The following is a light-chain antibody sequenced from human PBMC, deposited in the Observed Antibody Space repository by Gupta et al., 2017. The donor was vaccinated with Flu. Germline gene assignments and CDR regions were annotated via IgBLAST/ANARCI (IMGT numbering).Light chain of an antibody. CDR3: QQYISYPYS. CDR2: KAS. CDR1: QSINTW. J-gene: IGKJ2*03. Sequence: DIQMTQSPSTLSASVGDRVTITCRASQSINTWLAWYQQKPGKAPKLLIYKASSLESGVPSRFSGSGSGTEFTLTISSLQPDDFATYYCQQYISYPYSFGQGTKLEIK. V-gene: IGKV1-5*03.